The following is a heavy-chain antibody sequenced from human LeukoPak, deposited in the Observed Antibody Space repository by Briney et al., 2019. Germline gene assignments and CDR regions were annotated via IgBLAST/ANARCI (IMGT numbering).Heavy chain of an antibody. D-gene: IGHD2-2*01. CDR3: ARFRSSGPVVPAAIHWFDP. CDR2: IYYSGST. V-gene: IGHV4-39*01. J-gene: IGHJ5*02. CDR1: GGSISSSSYY. Sequence: MPSETLSLTCTVSGGSISSSSYYWGWIRQPPGKGLEWIGSIYYSGSTYYNPSLKSRVTISVDTSKNQFSLKLSSVTAADTAVYYCARFRSSGPVVPAAIHWFDPWGQGTLVTVSS.